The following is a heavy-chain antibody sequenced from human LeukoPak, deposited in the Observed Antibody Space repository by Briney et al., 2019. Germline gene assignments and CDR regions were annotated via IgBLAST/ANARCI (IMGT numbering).Heavy chain of an antibody. J-gene: IGHJ4*02. D-gene: IGHD3-22*01. Sequence: ASVKVSCKASGYTFTNYAITWVRQAPGQGLEWMGWISAYNGNTNYAQKLQGRVTLTTDTSTSTAYMELRSLRSDDTAAYYCARSAQYYYDSSGYYHWGQGTLVTVSS. CDR3: ARSAQYYYDSSGYYH. CDR1: GYTFTNYA. V-gene: IGHV1-18*01. CDR2: ISAYNGNT.